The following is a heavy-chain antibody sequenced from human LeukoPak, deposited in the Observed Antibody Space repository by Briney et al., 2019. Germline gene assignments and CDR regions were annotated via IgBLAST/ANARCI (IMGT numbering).Heavy chain of an antibody. Sequence: SETLSLTCTVSGGSISSSSYYWGWIRQPPWKGLEWIGSIYYSGSTYYNPSLKSRVTISVDTSKNQFSLKLSSVTAADTAVYYCALLKGYYDNWGQGTLVTVSS. CDR1: GGSISSSSYY. J-gene: IGHJ4*02. V-gene: IGHV4-39*01. CDR3: ALLKGYYDN. CDR2: IYYSGST. D-gene: IGHD2-15*01.